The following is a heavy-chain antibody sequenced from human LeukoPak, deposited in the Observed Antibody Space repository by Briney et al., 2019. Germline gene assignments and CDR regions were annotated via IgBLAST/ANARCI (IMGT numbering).Heavy chain of an antibody. CDR2: VVPASEIS. V-gene: IGHV1-69*04. Sequence: SVKVSCKASGGPFHTYAISWVRLVPGQGLEWMGRVVPASEISTYAQKFLGRVTITADHSPSTVYMELSGLRSDDTATYYCARVGYTRGPLPYGMDVWGQGTTVTV. CDR1: GGPFHTYA. CDR3: ARVGYTRGPLPYGMDV. D-gene: IGHD3-16*02. J-gene: IGHJ6*02.